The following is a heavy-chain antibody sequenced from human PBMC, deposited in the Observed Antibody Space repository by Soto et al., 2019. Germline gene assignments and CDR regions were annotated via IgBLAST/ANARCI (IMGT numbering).Heavy chain of an antibody. Sequence: VGSLRLSCAASGFTFSSYAMHWVRQAPGKGLEWVAVISYDGNNKYYADSVKGRFPIPRDNSKNTLYLQMNSLRAEDTAVYYCARGPSSLTRFDYWGQGTLVTAPQ. V-gene: IGHV3-30-3*01. J-gene: IGHJ4*02. CDR1: GFTFSSYA. CDR3: ARGPSSLTRFDY. CDR2: ISYDGNNK. D-gene: IGHD2-2*01.